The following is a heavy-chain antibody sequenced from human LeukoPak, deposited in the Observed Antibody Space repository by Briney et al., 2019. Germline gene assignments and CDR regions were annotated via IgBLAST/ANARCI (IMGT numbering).Heavy chain of an antibody. CDR3: GRHSPNHNYATGGVDF. Sequence: PSETLSLTCAVSGASITNYYWSWIRQPPGKGLKWIGYISYSGLTSYNASLKSRVLISIDTSKNQFSLKLTSLTAADTAVYFCGRHSPNHNYATGGVDFWGQGTLVTVSS. J-gene: IGHJ4*02. CDR1: GASITNYY. D-gene: IGHD4-11*01. CDR2: ISYSGLT. V-gene: IGHV4-59*08.